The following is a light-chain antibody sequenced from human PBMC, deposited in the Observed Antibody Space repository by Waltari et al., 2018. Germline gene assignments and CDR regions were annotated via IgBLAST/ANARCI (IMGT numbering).Light chain of an antibody. Sequence: QSALTQPASVSESPGQSITLSCTGTSRDVGGYNYVSWYQQHIGKAPKLMIYDVSKRPSGVSNRFSGSKSGNTASLTISGLQAEDEADYYCSSYTSSSTWVFGGGTKLTVL. CDR2: DVS. V-gene: IGLV2-14*01. CDR1: SRDVGGYNY. CDR3: SSYTSSSTWV. J-gene: IGLJ3*02.